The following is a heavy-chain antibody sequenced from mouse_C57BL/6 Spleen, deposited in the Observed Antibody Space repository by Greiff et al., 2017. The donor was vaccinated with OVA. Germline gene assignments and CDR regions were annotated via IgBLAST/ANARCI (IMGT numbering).Heavy chain of an antibody. J-gene: IGHJ4*01. CDR1: GYTFTDYY. CDR3: ARSYYSNYRIYYAMDY. D-gene: IGHD2-5*01. CDR2: INPNNGGT. V-gene: IGHV1-26*01. Sequence: EVQLQQSGPELVKPGASVKISCKASGYTFTDYYMNWVKQSHGKSLEWIGDINPNNGGTSYNQKFKGKATLTVDKSSSTAYMELRSLTSEDSAVYYCARSYYSNYRIYYAMDYWGQGTSVTVSS.